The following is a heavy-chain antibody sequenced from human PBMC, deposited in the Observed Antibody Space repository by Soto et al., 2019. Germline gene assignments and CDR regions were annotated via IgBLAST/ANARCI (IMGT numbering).Heavy chain of an antibody. CDR3: ARAQQALMVYALPSPHDYYYYYGMDV. CDR1: GFTFSSYW. Sequence: GGSLRLSCAASGFTFSSYWMHWVRQAPGKGLVWVSRINSDGSSTSYADSVKGRFTISRDNAKNTLYLQMNSLRAEDTAVYYCARAQQALMVYALPSPHDYYYYYGMDVWGQGTTVTVSS. V-gene: IGHV3-74*01. J-gene: IGHJ6*02. D-gene: IGHD2-8*01. CDR2: INSDGSST.